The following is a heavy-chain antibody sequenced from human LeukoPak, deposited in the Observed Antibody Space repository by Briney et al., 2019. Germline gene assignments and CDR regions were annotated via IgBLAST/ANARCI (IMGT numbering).Heavy chain of an antibody. D-gene: IGHD3-22*01. V-gene: IGHV3-7*03. CDR1: GFTFSSYW. CDR3: ARLLYYYDNSGDFWYFDL. J-gene: IGHJ2*01. CDR2: IKEDGGEK. Sequence: QTGGSLRLSCAGSGFTFSSYWMTWVRQAPGKGLDWVASIKEDGGEKYSVDSVKGRFTISRDNAKNSLYLEMNRLRTEDTAVYYCARLLYYYDNSGDFWYFDLWGRGTLVTVSS.